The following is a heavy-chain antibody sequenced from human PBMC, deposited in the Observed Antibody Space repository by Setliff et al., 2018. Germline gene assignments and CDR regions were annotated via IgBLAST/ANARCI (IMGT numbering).Heavy chain of an antibody. CDR2: INHRGST. CDR3: ARGRNIAARLLDS. Sequence: SETLSLTCAAYGGTFSDYHWTWIRQSPEKGLEWIGEINHRGSTNYNPSLKSRVTISIDTSKGQFSLKLISMTAADTAVYYCARGRNIAARLLDSWGQGTLVTVSS. CDR1: GGTFSDYH. D-gene: IGHD6-6*01. V-gene: IGHV4-34*01. J-gene: IGHJ4*02.